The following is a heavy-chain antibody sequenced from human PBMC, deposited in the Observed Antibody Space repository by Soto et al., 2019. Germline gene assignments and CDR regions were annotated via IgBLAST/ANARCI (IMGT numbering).Heavy chain of an antibody. CDR1: GGSISSYY. V-gene: IGHV4-59*01. Sequence: SETLSLTCTVSGGSISSYYWSWIRQPPGKGLEWIGYIYYSGSTNYNPSLKSRVTISVDTSKNQFSLKLSSVTAADTAVYYCARERNFGGSGWSIDYWGQGTLVTVSS. J-gene: IGHJ4*02. D-gene: IGHD6-19*01. CDR2: IYYSGST. CDR3: ARERNFGGSGWSIDY.